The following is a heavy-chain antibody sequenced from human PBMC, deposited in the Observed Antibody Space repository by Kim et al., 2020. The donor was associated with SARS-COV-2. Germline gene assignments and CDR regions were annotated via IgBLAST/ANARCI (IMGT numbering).Heavy chain of an antibody. CDR3: ARDDDLGGLDGNLVNY. CDR2: TSYDERDK. J-gene: IGHJ4*02. D-gene: IGHD3-9*01. Sequence: GGSLRLSCAASGFNFRAFAMHWVRQAPGKGLEWVSGTSYDERDKFYIDSVKGRFTISRDNSQNTLFLQMNSLRPEDTAVYYCARDDDLGGLDGNLVNYWGQGTLVTVSS. V-gene: IGHV3-30-3*01. CDR1: GFNFRAFA.